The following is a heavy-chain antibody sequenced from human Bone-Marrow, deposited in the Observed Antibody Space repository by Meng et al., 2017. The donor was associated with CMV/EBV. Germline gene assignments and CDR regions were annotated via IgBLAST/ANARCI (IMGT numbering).Heavy chain of an antibody. V-gene: IGHV3-23*01. D-gene: IGHD3-3*01. CDR2: ISGSGGST. Sequence: GEPLKISCAASGFTFSTYAMSWVRQAPGKGLEWVSAISGSGGSTYYADSVKGRFTISRDNSKNTLYLQMNSLRAEDTAVYYCAKERPYYDFWSGYSYYYGMDVWGQGTTVTVSS. J-gene: IGHJ6*02. CDR1: GFTFSTYA. CDR3: AKERPYYDFWSGYSYYYGMDV.